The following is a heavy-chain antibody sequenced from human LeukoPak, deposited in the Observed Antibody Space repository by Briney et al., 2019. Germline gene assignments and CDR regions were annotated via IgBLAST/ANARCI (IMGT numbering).Heavy chain of an antibody. CDR2: IYYTGST. J-gene: IGHJ4*02. CDR3: ARDGEQQFDY. Sequence: SETLSLTRTVSGGSISSYYWSWIRQPPGKGLEWIGYIYYTGSTNYNPSLKSRVTISVDTSKNQFSLKLSSVTAADTAVYYCARDGEQQFDYWGQGTLVTVSS. V-gene: IGHV4-59*01. D-gene: IGHD6-13*01. CDR1: GGSISSYY.